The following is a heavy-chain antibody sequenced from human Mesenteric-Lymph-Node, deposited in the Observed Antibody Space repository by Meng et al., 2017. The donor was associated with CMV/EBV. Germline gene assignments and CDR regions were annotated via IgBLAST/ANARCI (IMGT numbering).Heavy chain of an antibody. J-gene: IGHJ4*02. CDR1: GFTFSTYT. CDR2: ITSTSSYI. CDR3: ARSRGGPDY. V-gene: IGHV3-21*01. Sequence: GESLKTSCAASGFTFSTYTMKWVRQAPGKGLEWVSSITSTSSYIYYADSVKGRFTISRDNARNSLYLQMNSLRVEDTAVYYCARSRGGPDYWGQGTLVTVSS. D-gene: IGHD6-25*01.